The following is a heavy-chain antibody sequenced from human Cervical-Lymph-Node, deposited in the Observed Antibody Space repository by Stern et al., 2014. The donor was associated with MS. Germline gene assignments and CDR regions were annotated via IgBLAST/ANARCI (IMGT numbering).Heavy chain of an antibody. CDR1: GFIFSTYT. CDR2: TSFDGSNK. V-gene: IGHV3-30*15. J-gene: IGHJ6*02. Sequence: VQLVESGGGVVQPGRSLRLSCAYSGFIFSTYTMHWVRQAPGKGLEWVAVTSFDGSNKNYADSVKGRFTISRDNSKNTLYLQMSSLRAEDTAVYYCAKEVVVAATGYGLDVWGQGTTVTVSS. CDR3: AKEVVVAATGYGLDV. D-gene: IGHD2-15*01.